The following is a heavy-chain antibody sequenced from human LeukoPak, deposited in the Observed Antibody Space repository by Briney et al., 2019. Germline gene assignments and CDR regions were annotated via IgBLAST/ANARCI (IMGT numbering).Heavy chain of an antibody. CDR2: INPNSGGT. J-gene: IGHJ4*02. Sequence: ASVKVSCKASGYTFTGYYMHWVRQAPGQGLEWMGWINPNSGGTNYAQKFQGRVTMTRDTSISTAYMELSRLRSDDTAVYYCARALRHFDWYTNYWGQGTLVTVSS. CDR1: GYTFTGYY. CDR3: ARALRHFDWYTNY. D-gene: IGHD3-9*01. V-gene: IGHV1-2*02.